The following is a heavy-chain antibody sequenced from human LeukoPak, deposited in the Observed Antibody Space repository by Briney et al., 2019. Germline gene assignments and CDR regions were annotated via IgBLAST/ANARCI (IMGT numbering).Heavy chain of an antibody. J-gene: IGHJ3*02. CDR1: GYTFTVYY. D-gene: IGHD1-1*01. V-gene: IGHV1-2*02. Sequence: ASVTVSFKASGYTFTVYYMHWVRQAPGQGLEWMGWINPNSGGTNYAQKFQGRVTMTRDTSISTAYMELSRLRSDDTAVYYCARGEGYADAFDIWGQGTMVTVSS. CDR2: INPNSGGT. CDR3: ARGEGYADAFDI.